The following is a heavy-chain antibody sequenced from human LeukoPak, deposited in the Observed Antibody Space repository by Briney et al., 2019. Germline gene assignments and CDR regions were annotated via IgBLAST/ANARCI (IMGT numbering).Heavy chain of an antibody. D-gene: IGHD3-22*01. CDR1: GYTFTSYG. CDR2: ISANNGNT. CDR3: ARAGYDSSGYYFGAGDY. V-gene: IGHV1-18*01. Sequence: ASMKVSCKASGYTFTSYGISWVRQAPGQGLEWMGWISANNGNTNYAQKLQVRVTMTTDTSTSTAYMELRSLRSDDTAVYYCARAGYDSSGYYFGAGDYWGQGTLVTVSS. J-gene: IGHJ4*02.